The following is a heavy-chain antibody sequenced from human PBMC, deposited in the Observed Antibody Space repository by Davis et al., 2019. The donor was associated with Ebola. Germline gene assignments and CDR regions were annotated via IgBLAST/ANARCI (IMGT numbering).Heavy chain of an antibody. CDR1: GFTFRDYY. CDR3: GRGLYSESSVGIDS. D-gene: IGHD6-13*01. CDR2: IKSDGSRR. V-gene: IGHV3-74*01. J-gene: IGHJ4*02. Sequence: GESLKISCVASGFTFRDYYMSWIRQAPGKGLQCVSRIKSDGSRRVYADSVEGRFTISRDNVENTVYLQMGSLRAEDTAIYCCGRGLYSESSVGIDSWRQGTLVTVSS.